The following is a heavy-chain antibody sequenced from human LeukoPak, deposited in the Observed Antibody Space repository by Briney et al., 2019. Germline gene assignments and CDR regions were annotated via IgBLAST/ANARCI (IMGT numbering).Heavy chain of an antibody. CDR1: GGSFGRYA. V-gene: IGHV1-69*13. Sequence: SVKVSCKAPGGSFGRYAVSWVRQAPGQGLEWMGGIVPILGTANYAQKFRGRVTITADDSTGTAYMELTSLRSADTAVYYCARSQGYSYGSSYWGQGTLVTVSS. CDR2: IVPILGTA. CDR3: ARSQGYSYGSSY. D-gene: IGHD5-18*01. J-gene: IGHJ4*02.